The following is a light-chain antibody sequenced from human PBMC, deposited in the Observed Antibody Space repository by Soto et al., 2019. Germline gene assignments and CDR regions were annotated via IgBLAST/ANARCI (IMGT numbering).Light chain of an antibody. J-gene: IGLJ1*01. CDR1: SSDVGGYNY. V-gene: IGLV2-14*01. Sequence: TKAASVARLYGQSVTISLKETSSDVGGYNYVSWYQEHPGKAPKLMIYDVSYRPSGVSNRFSGSKSGNTASLTISGLQAKDEADYSCPPDTGSTSYVFGTWTKVTVL. CDR2: DVS. CDR3: PPDTGSTSYV.